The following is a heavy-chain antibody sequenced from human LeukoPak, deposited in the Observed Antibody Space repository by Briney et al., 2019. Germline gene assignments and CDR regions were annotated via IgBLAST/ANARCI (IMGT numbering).Heavy chain of an antibody. V-gene: IGHV3-23*01. D-gene: IGHD5-24*01. J-gene: IGHJ4*02. CDR2: ISGSGSGGST. Sequence: GGSLRLSCAASGFTFSTYGMTWVRQAPGKGLEWVSAISGSGSGGSTYYADSVKGRFTISRDNSKNTLYLQMNSLRAEDTAVYYCAKSGYNRFDYWGQGTLVTVSS. CDR3: AKSGYNRFDY. CDR1: GFTFSTYG.